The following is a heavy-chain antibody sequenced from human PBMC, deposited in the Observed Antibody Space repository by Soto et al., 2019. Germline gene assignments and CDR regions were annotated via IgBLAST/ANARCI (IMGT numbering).Heavy chain of an antibody. J-gene: IGHJ4*02. CDR2: INPSGGTT. Sequence: GASVKVPCKASGYTFTRYNVHWVRQAPGQGLEWMAIINPSGGTTYYVQKFEGRVTLTTDTSTSTVYMELSSLRSDDTAVYYCARVRGGGSEYFFDYWGQGTLVTVSS. CDR3: ARVRGGGSEYFFDY. V-gene: IGHV1-46*01. D-gene: IGHD2-15*01. CDR1: GYTFTRYN.